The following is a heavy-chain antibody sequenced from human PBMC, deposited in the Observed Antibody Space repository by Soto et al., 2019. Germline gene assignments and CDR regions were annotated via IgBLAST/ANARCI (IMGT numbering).Heavy chain of an antibody. V-gene: IGHV5-51*01. CDR2: IYPGDSDT. CDR1: GYSFTSYW. D-gene: IGHD2-15*01. Sequence: GESLKISCKGSGYSFTSYWIGWVRQMPGKGLEWMGIIYPGDSDTRYSPSFQGQVTISADKSISTAYLQWSSLKASDTAMYYCARLRYCSGGSCYGFDYWGQGTLVTVSS. CDR3: ARLRYCSGGSCYGFDY. J-gene: IGHJ4*02.